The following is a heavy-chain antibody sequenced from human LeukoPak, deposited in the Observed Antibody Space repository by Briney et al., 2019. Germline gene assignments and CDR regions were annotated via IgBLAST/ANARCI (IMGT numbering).Heavy chain of an antibody. CDR2: IYTSGST. V-gene: IGHV4-4*07. J-gene: IGHJ6*03. CDR1: GGSISSYY. D-gene: IGHD3-22*01. Sequence: SETLSLTCTVSGGSISSYYWSWIRQPAGKGLEWIGRIYTSGSTNYNPSLKSRATMSVDTSKNQFSLKLSSVTAADTAVYYCRISSGYYYASGYYYYMDVWGKGTTVTISS. CDR3: RISSGYYYASGYYYYMDV.